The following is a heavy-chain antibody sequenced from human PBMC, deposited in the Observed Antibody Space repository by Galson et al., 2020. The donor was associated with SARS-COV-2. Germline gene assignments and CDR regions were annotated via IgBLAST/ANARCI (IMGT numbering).Heavy chain of an antibody. Sequence: SETLSLTCTVSGGSISSYYWSWIRQPPGKGLEWIGYIYYSGSTNYNPSLKSRVTISVDTSKNQFSLKLSSVTAADTAVYYCARDGYDSSGYYYHFDYWGQGTLVTVSS. CDR2: IYYSGST. CDR1: GGSISSYY. D-gene: IGHD3-22*01. CDR3: ARDGYDSSGYYYHFDY. J-gene: IGHJ4*02. V-gene: IGHV4-59*01.